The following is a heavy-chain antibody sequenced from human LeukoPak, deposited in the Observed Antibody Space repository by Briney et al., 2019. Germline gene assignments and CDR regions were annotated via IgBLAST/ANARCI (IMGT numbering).Heavy chain of an antibody. CDR1: VGSLSRFY. Sequence: TLSLTRTLSVGSLSRFYSSCIWQPAGKGLECIGRIYTSGSTNNNPSLKRRVTMSVDTSKNQFSLKLSSVTAADKAVYYCARYKTGTMFAVWGQGTLVTISS. J-gene: IGHJ4*02. D-gene: IGHD1/OR15-1a*01. CDR2: IYTSGST. CDR3: ARYKTGTMFAV. V-gene: IGHV4-4*07.